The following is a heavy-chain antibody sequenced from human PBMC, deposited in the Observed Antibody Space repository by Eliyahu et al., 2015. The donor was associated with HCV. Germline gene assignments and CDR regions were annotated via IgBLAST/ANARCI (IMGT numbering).Heavy chain of an antibody. CDR1: GYTFTSNG. J-gene: IGHJ4*02. V-gene: IGHV1-18*01. CDR3: ARDRDTSGWYAGGGVYLYYFDY. Sequence: QVQLVQSGAEVKKPGASVKVSCKASGYTFTSNGISWVRQAPGKGLXWMGWISPYNYNTRYAQKFQGRVKMXTDTSTYTAYMELRSLRSDDTAVYYCARDRDTSGWYAGGGVYLYYFDYWGQGSLVTVSS. D-gene: IGHD6-19*01. CDR2: ISPYNYNT.